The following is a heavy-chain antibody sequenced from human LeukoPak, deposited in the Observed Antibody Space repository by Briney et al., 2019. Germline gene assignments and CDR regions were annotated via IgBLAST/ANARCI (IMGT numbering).Heavy chain of an antibody. CDR3: ARHNFSLKVIPYYFDY. CDR2: IYYSGST. J-gene: IGHJ4*02. V-gene: IGHV4-59*08. CDR1: GGSISSYY. Sequence: SETLSLTCPVSGGSISSYYWSWIRQPPGKGLEWIGYIYYSGSTNYNPSLKSRATISVDTPKNQFSLKLSSVTAADTAVYYCARHNFSLKVIPYYFDYWGQGTLVTVSS. D-gene: IGHD3-16*02.